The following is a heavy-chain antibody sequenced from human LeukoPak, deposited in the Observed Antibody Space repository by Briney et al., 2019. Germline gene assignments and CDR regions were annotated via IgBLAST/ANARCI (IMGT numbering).Heavy chain of an antibody. CDR2: IYHSGST. CDR3: ARVGSSGYWHYFDY. D-gene: IGHD3-22*01. V-gene: IGHV4-38-2*02. J-gene: IGHJ4*02. Sequence: TSETLSLTCIVSAYSISSGYYWGWIRQPPGKGLEWIGSIYHSGSTSYNPSHKSRVTISVDTSKNQISLNLTSVTAADTAIYYCARVGSSGYWHYFDYWGQGALVTVSS. CDR1: AYSISSGYY.